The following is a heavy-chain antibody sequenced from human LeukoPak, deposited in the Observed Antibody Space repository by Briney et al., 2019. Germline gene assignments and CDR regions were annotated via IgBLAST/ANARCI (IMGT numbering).Heavy chain of an antibody. CDR2: IRYDGSNK. J-gene: IGHJ4*02. Sequence: PGGSLRLSCAASGFTFSSYGMHWVRQAPGKGLEWVAFIRYDGSNKYYADSVKGRFTISRDNPKNTLYLQMNSLRAEDTAVYHCAKDDRSSWYYFDYWGQGTLVTVSS. CDR1: GFTFSSYG. D-gene: IGHD6-13*01. V-gene: IGHV3-30*02. CDR3: AKDDRSSWYYFDY.